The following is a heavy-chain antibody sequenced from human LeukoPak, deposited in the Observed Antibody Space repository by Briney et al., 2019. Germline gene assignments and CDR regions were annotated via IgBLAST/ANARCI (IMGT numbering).Heavy chain of an antibody. CDR3: AKDTPDRVAAAPDDYYFDY. CDR1: GGSISSYQ. V-gene: IGHV4-59*01. D-gene: IGHD6-13*01. J-gene: IGHJ4*02. CDR2: IYYSGSA. Sequence: SETLSLTCTVSGGSISSYQWSWIRQPPGKGLEWIGNIYYSGSANYNPSLKSRVTISVDTSKNQFSLKLSPVTAADTAVYYCAKDTPDRVAAAPDDYYFDYWGQGTLVTVSS.